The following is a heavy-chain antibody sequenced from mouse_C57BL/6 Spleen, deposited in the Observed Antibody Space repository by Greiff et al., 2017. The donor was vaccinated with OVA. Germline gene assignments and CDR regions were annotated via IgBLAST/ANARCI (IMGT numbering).Heavy chain of an antibody. Sequence: EVQLVESGPGMVKPSQSLSLTCTVTGYSITSCYVWHWIRHVPGNKLEWMGYISYSGSTNYNPSLKSRISITHDTSKNHIFLKLNAVTTEDTATYYCARRDYDGYFDYWGQGTTLTVSS. D-gene: IGHD2-3*01. V-gene: IGHV3-1*01. J-gene: IGHJ2*01. CDR1: GYSITSCYV. CDR2: ISYSGST. CDR3: ARRDYDGYFDY.